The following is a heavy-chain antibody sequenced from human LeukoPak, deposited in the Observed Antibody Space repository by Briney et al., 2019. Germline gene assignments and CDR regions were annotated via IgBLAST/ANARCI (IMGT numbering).Heavy chain of an antibody. V-gene: IGHV3-74*01. CDR2: IKSDGRNT. CDR3: TRGSDGGFDI. CDR1: GFTFSSSS. J-gene: IGHJ3*02. Sequence: PGGSLRLSCAASGFTFSSSSMDWVRQAPGEGLVWVSRIKSDGRNTFYAHSVKGRFTVSRDNVKNTLYLQMSSLRAEDTAVYYCTRGSDGGFDIWGQGTMVTVSS. D-gene: IGHD4-23*01.